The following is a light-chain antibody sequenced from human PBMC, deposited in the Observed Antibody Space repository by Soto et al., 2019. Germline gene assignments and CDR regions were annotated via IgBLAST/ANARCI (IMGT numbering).Light chain of an antibody. Sequence: QSALTQPASVSGAPGQSITISCTGTSSDVGGFNYVSWYQQHPGKAPKLMIDDVTNRPSGFSYRFSGSKSGNTASLTISGLQAEDEADYYCNSYTSSSTYVFGTGTKLTVL. V-gene: IGLV2-14*03. CDR1: SSDVGGFNY. CDR2: DVT. CDR3: NSYTSSSTYV. J-gene: IGLJ1*01.